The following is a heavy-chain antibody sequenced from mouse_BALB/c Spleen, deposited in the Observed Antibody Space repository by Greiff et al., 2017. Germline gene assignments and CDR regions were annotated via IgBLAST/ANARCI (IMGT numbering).Heavy chain of an antibody. CDR1: GYSFTSYW. V-gene: IGHV1-74*01. Sequence: QVQLQQSAPQLVRPGASVKISCKASGYSFTSYWMHWVKQRPGQGLEWIGMIHPSDSETRLNQKFKDKATLTVDKSSSTAYMQLSSPTSEDSAVYYCAIQLWSYAMDYWGQGTSVTVSA. CDR3: AIQLWSYAMDY. D-gene: IGHD1-1*02. J-gene: IGHJ4*01. CDR2: IHPSDSET.